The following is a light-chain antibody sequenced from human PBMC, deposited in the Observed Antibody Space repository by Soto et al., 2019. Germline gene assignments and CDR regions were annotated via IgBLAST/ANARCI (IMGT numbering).Light chain of an antibody. CDR1: QSIISY. CDR3: QQSYSTPQT. Sequence: DIPMTQSTTPLSASVGDRAPITCRASQSIISYLNWYQQKPGKAPKLLIYAASSLQSGVPSRFSGSGSGTDFTLTISSLQPEDFATYYCQQSYSTPQTFGQGTMVDVK. V-gene: IGKV1-39*01. CDR2: AAS. J-gene: IGKJ1*01.